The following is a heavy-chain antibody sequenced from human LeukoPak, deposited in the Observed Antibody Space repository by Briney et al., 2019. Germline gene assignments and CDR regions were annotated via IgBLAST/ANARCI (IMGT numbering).Heavy chain of an antibody. D-gene: IGHD1-26*01. J-gene: IGHJ5*02. V-gene: IGHV4-59*01. CDR3: ARDPGIVGAFNWFDP. CDR1: GGSISSYY. Sequence: KPSETLSLTCTVSGGSISSYYWSWIRQPPGKGLEWIGYIYYSGSTNYNPSLKSRVTISVDTSKNQFSLKLSSVTAADTAVYYCARDPGIVGAFNWFDPWGQGTLVTVSS. CDR2: IYYSGST.